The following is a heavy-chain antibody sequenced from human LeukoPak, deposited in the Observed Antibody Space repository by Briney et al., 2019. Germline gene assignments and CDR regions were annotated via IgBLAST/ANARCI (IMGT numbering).Heavy chain of an antibody. CDR2: IIPIFGTA. D-gene: IGHD6-19*01. CDR3: ARGQWLASYFDY. CDR1: GGTFSSYA. Sequence: GASVKVSCKASGGTFSSYAISWVRQAPGQGLEWMGGIIPIFGTANYAQKFQGRVTMTRDTSISTAYMELSRLRSDDTAVYYCARGQWLASYFDYWGQGTLVTVSS. J-gene: IGHJ4*02. V-gene: IGHV1-69*05.